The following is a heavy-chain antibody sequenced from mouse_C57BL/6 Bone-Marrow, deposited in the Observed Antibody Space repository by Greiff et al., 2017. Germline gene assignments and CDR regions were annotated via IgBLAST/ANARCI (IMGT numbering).Heavy chain of an antibody. CDR3: TRIYYDYDAWYFDV. J-gene: IGHJ1*03. Sequence: EVMLVESGEGLVKPGGSLKLSCAASGFTFSSYAMSWVRQTPEKRLEWVAYISSGGDYIYYADPVKGRFTISRDNARNTLYLQMSSLKSEDTAMYYCTRIYYDYDAWYFDVWGTGTTVTVSS. V-gene: IGHV5-9-1*02. CDR1: GFTFSSYA. CDR2: ISSGGDYI. D-gene: IGHD2-4*01.